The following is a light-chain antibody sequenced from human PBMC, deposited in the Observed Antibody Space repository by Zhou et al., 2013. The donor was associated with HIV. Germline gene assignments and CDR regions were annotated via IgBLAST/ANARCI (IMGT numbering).Light chain of an antibody. CDR2: GAS. Sequence: EIVMTQSPATLSVSPGERVTLSCRASQSVSSNLAWYQQKPGQAPRLLIYGASTRATGIPDRFSGSGSGTDFTLTISRLESEDFAVYYCQQYGSSPLTFGGGTKVEIK. J-gene: IGKJ4*01. CDR1: QSVSSN. V-gene: IGKV3-20*01. CDR3: QQYGSSPLT.